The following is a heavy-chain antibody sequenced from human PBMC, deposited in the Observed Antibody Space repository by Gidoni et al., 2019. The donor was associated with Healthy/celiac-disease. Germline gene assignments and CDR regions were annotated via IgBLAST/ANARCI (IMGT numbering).Heavy chain of an antibody. CDR2: IIPIFGAA. Sequence: QVQLVQSEAEVRQSGSSVKVSCKASGVSFKTYGIQWVRQAPGQGLQWMGGIIPIFGAADYAHKFQGRITIIADESTSTAYLEVRRLTADDTAVYYCTRGEATVTGSHYVLDVWGQGTSVSVSS. J-gene: IGHJ6*02. V-gene: IGHV1-69*01. CDR3: TRGEATVTGSHYVLDV. CDR1: GVSFKTYG. D-gene: IGHD4-17*01.